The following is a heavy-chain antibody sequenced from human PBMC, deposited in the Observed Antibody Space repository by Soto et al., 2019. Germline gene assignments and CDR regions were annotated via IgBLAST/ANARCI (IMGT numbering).Heavy chain of an antibody. Sequence: SETLSLTCAVYGGSFSGYYWSWIRQPPGKGLEWIGEINHSGSTNYNPSLKSRVTISVDTSKNQFSLKLSSVTAADTAVYYCARYELGYGFDYWGQGTLVTVSS. V-gene: IGHV4-34*01. CDR3: ARYELGYGFDY. J-gene: IGHJ4*02. CDR1: GGSFSGYY. D-gene: IGHD5-18*01. CDR2: INHSGST.